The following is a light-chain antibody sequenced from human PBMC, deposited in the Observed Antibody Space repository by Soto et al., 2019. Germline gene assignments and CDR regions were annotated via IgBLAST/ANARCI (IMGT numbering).Light chain of an antibody. CDR1: QSVGTY. V-gene: IGKV3-11*01. J-gene: IGKJ1*01. CDR2: DAS. CDR3: QQRSTWPKT. Sequence: ENVLTQSPGTLSLSPGERATLSCRASQSVGTYLAWYQQKPGQAPRLLIFDASKRATGIPARFSGSGSGTDFTLTISSLEPEDFAVYYCQQRSTWPKTFGQGTKVDIK.